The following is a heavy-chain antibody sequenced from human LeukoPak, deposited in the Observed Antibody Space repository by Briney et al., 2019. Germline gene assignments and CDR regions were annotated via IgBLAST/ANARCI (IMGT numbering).Heavy chain of an antibody. CDR1: GFTFSSYS. CDR2: LSSSSSYI. D-gene: IGHD6-19*01. V-gene: IGHV3-21*01. J-gene: IGHJ6*02. CDR3: ASENSSGWTYYYYYYGMDV. Sequence: GGSLRLSCAASGFTFSSYSMNWVRQAPGKGLEWVSSLSSSSSYIYYADSVKGRFTISRDNAKNSLYLQMNSLRAEDTAVYYCASENSSGWTYYYYYYGMDVWGQGTTVTVSS.